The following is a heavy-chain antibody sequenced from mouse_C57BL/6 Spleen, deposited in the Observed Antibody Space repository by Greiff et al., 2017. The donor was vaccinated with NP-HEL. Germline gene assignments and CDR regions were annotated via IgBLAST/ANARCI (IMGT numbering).Heavy chain of an antibody. D-gene: IGHD2-4*01. CDR1: GYAFSSSW. CDR3: ARENDYDRMDY. CDR2: IYPGDGDT. J-gene: IGHJ4*01. Sequence: QVQLKESGPELVKPGASVKISCKASGYAFSSSWMNWVKQRPGKGLEWIGRIYPGDGDTNYNGKFKGKATLTADKSSSTAYMQLSSLTSEDSAVYFCARENDYDRMDYWGQGTSVTVSS. V-gene: IGHV1-82*01.